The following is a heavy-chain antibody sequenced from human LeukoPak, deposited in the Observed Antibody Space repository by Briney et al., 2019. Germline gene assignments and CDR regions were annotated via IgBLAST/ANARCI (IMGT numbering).Heavy chain of an antibody. CDR3: ARRAGAYSHPYDY. J-gene: IGHJ4*02. CDR2: ISSSGSTI. Sequence: GGSLRLSCAASGFTFSSYEMNWVRQAPGKGLGWVSYISSSGSTIYDADSVKGRFTISRDNSKNTLYLQMNSLRAEDTAVYYCARRAGAYSHPYDYWGQGTLVTVSS. V-gene: IGHV3-48*03. D-gene: IGHD4/OR15-4a*01. CDR1: GFTFSSYE.